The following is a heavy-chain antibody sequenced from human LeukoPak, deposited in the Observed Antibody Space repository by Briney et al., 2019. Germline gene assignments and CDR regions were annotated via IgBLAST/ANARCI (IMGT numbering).Heavy chain of an antibody. Sequence: GGSLRLSCAASGFAFSSNWMHWVRQTPGKGLVWVSRINSGGSGTSYADSVEGRFTISRDNSKNIVSLQMNNLRAEDTAVYYCARGRGLGVVGPYFDYWGQGTLVTVSS. J-gene: IGHJ4*02. CDR3: ARGRGLGVVGPYFDY. CDR2: INSGGSGT. D-gene: IGHD3-3*01. CDR1: GFAFSSNW. V-gene: IGHV3-74*01.